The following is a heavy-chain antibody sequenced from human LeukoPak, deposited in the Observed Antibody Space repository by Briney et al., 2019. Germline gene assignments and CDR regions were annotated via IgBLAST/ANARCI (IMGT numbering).Heavy chain of an antibody. J-gene: IGHJ6*02. CDR1: GFTFSDYY. CDR3: ARADSSSSYYYYGMDV. D-gene: IGHD6-13*01. Sequence: GGSLRLSCAASGFTFSDYYMSWIRQAPGKGQEWVSYISSSGSTIYYADSVKGRFTISRDNAKNSLYLQMNSLRAEDTAVYYCARADSSSSYYYYGMDVWGQGTTVTVSS. V-gene: IGHV3-11*01. CDR2: ISSSGSTI.